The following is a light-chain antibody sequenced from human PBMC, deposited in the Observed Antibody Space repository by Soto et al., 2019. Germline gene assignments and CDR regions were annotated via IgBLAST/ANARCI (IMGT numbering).Light chain of an antibody. J-gene: IGKJ1*01. CDR2: GAS. CDR3: QQYNSYPWT. Sequence: DIQMTQSPSTLSASVGDRVTITCRASQSISSWLAWYQQKTGKDPKVLIYGASSLESGVPSRFSGSGSGTEFILSISSLQPDDFATYYCQQYNSYPWTFGQGTKVDI. CDR1: QSISSW. V-gene: IGKV1-5*01.